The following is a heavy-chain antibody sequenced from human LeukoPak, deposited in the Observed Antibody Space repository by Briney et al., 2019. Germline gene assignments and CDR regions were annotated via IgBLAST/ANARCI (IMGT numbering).Heavy chain of an antibody. CDR1: GFTFSSYA. J-gene: IGHJ4*02. CDR3: ARSPTSWYFDY. CDR2: ISYDGSNK. Sequence: QAGGSLRLSCAASGFTFSSYAMHWVRQAPGKGLEWVAVISYDGSNKYYADSVKGRFTISRDNSKNTLYLQMNSLRAEDTSVYYCARSPTSWYFDYWGQGTLVTVSS. D-gene: IGHD2-2*01. V-gene: IGHV3-30*04.